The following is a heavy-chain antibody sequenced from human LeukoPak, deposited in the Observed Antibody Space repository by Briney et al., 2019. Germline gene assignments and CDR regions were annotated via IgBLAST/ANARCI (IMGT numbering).Heavy chain of an antibody. D-gene: IGHD4-23*01. J-gene: IGHJ4*02. Sequence: PGGPLRLSCAASGFPFSSFEMNWVRQAPGKGLEGVSYISSSGSTIYYADSVKGRFTISRDNAKNSLYLQMNSLRAEDTAVYYCARVTQDDAYFDYWGQGTLVTVSS. CDR3: ARVTQDDAYFDY. V-gene: IGHV3-48*03. CDR2: ISSSGSTI. CDR1: GFPFSSFE.